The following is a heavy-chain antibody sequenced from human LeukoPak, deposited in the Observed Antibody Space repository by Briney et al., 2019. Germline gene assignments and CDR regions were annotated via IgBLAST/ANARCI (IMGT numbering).Heavy chain of an antibody. V-gene: IGHV4-59*01. J-gene: IGHJ6*02. CDR1: GGSISSYY. CDR3: ARERRRHNWNKGTYYYYGMDV. CDR2: IYYSGST. D-gene: IGHD1-1*01. Sequence: SETPSLTCTVSGGSISSYYWSWIRQPPGKGLEWIGYIYYSGSTNYNPSLKSRVTISVDTSKNQFSLKLSSVTAADTAVHYCARERRRHNWNKGTYYYYGMDVWGQGTTVTVSS.